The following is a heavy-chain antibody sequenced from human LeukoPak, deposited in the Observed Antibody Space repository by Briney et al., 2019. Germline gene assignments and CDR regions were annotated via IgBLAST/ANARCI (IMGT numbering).Heavy chain of an antibody. CDR3: ARDLARPNDY. Sequence: PGGSLRLSCAASGFTFSSYWMHWVRQAPGKGLVWVSRIISDGSSTSYADSVKGRFTTSRDNAKNTLYLQMNSLRAEDTAVYYCARDLARPNDYWGQGTLVTVSS. V-gene: IGHV3-74*01. CDR2: IISDGSST. CDR1: GFTFSSYW. J-gene: IGHJ4*02.